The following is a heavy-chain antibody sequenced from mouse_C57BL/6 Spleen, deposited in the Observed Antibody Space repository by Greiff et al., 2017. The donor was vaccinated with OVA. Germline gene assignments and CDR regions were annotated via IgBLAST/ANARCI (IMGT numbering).Heavy chain of an antibody. CDR2: ISSGSSTI. J-gene: IGHJ4*01. CDR3: ARFGDYDYAMDY. CDR1: GFTFSDYG. V-gene: IGHV5-17*01. D-gene: IGHD2-13*01. Sequence: EVMLVESGGGLVKPGGSLKLSCAASGFTFSDYGMHWVRQAPGKGLEWVAYISSGSSTIYYADTVKGRFTISRDNAKNTLFLQMTSLRSEDTAMYYCARFGDYDYAMDYWSQGTSVTVSA.